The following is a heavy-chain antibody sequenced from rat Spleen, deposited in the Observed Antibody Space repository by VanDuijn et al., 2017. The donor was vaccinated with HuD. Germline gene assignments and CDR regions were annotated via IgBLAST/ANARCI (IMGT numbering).Heavy chain of an antibody. J-gene: IGHJ2*01. D-gene: IGHD1-6*01. CDR3: AREADKPFHYFDY. CDR2: ISYTGTT. Sequence: EVQLRESGPGLVKPSQSLSLTCSVTGYSITSNYWGWNRKFPGNKMEWIGHISYTGTTSYNPSLKSRISMTRDTSRNQFFLQLNSVTTEDTATYYCAREADKPFHYFDYWGQGVMVTVSS. V-gene: IGHV3-1*01. CDR1: GYSITSNY.